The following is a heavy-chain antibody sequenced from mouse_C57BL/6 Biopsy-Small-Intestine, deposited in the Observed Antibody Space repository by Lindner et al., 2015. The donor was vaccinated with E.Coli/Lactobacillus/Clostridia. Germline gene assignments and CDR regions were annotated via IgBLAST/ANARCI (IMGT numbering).Heavy chain of an antibody. D-gene: IGHD4-1*01. Sequence: VQLQESGPELVKPGASVKMSCKASGYTFISYVMYWVKQRPGQGLEWIGYINPYSHATKFNEKSKGKATLTSDKSSSTAYMELSSLTSEDSAVYYCARRDWDFAWFAYWGQGTLVTVSA. CDR2: INPYSHAT. CDR3: ARRDWDFAWFAY. CDR1: GYTFISYV. V-gene: IGHV1-14*01. J-gene: IGHJ3*01.